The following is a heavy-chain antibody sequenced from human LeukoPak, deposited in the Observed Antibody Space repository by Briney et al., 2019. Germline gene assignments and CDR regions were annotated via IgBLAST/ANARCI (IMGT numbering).Heavy chain of an antibody. CDR2: IYHSGST. CDR3: ASYYSGYDHNWFDP. Sequence: SETLSLTCAVSGGSISSSNWWSWVRQPPGKGLEWIGEIYHSGSTNYNPSLKSRVTISVDKSKNQFSLKLSSVTAADTAVYYCASYYSGYDHNWFDPWGQGTLVTVSS. D-gene: IGHD5-12*01. V-gene: IGHV4-4*02. J-gene: IGHJ5*02. CDR1: GGSISSSNW.